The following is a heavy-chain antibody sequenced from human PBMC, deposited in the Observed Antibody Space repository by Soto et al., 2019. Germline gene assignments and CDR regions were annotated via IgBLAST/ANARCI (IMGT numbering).Heavy chain of an antibody. Sequence: QVQLVQSGAEVKKPGASVKVSCKASGYPFTSYAMHWVRQAPGPRLEWVGWINAGNGNAKYSQKFQGRVTITRDTSASTADMELSSLRSEDTSVYYCARGYCSSTSCDVVNDYGGKGTLVTVSS. J-gene: IGHJ4*02. CDR3: ARGYCSSTSCDVVNDY. CDR2: INAGNGNA. D-gene: IGHD2-2*01. V-gene: IGHV1-3*01. CDR1: GYPFTSYA.